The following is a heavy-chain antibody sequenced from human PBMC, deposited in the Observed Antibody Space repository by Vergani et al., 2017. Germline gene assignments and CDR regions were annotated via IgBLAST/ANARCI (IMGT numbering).Heavy chain of an antibody. CDR2: IYPGDSDT. J-gene: IGHJ5*02. Sequence: EVQLVQSGAEVKKPGESLKISCKGSGYSFTSYWIGWVRQMPGKGLEWMGIIYPGDSDTRYSPSFQGQVTISADQSISTAYLQWSSLKAADTAMYYCARRAGAGFRGVVRFDPWGQGTLVTVSS. CDR3: ARRAGAGFRGVVRFDP. CDR1: GYSFTSYW. D-gene: IGHD3-10*01. V-gene: IGHV5-51*01.